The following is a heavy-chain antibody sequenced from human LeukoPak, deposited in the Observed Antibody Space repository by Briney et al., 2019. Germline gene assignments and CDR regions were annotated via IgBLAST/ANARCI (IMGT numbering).Heavy chain of an antibody. CDR3: ARAGEGSSTRIYWFDP. Sequence: PSQTLSLTCTVSGGSISRGDYYWSWIRQPPGKGLEWIGYIYYSGSTYYNPSLKSRATISVDTSKNQFSLKLSSVTAADTAVYYCARAGEGSSTRIYWFDPWGQGTLVTVSS. CDR2: IYYSGST. D-gene: IGHD2-2*01. J-gene: IGHJ5*02. CDR1: GGSISRGDYY. V-gene: IGHV4-30-4*08.